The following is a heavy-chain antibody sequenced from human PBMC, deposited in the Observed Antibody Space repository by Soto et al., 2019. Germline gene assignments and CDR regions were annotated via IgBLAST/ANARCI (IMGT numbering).Heavy chain of an antibody. V-gene: IGHV4-59*08. CDR3: ARRYGSAIDY. D-gene: IGHD1-26*01. CDR2: IYYSGST. CDR1: GGSISTYY. Sequence: PSETLSLTCSVSGGSISTYYWSWIRQPPGKGLEWIGYIYYSGSTNCNPSLKSRVTISVDTSKNQFSLKLSSVTAADTAVYYCARRYGSAIDYWGQGTLVTVSS. J-gene: IGHJ4*02.